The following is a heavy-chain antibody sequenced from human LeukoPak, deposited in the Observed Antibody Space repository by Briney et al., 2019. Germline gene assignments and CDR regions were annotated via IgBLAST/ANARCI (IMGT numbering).Heavy chain of an antibody. J-gene: IGHJ4*02. D-gene: IGHD1-1*01. Sequence: SETLSLTCTVSGGSISSSSYYWGWIRQPPGKGLEWIESIYYSGSTYYNPSLKSRVTISVDTSKNQFSLKLSSVTAADTAVYYCARLNIGLERSIDYWGQGTLVTVSS. V-gene: IGHV4-39*07. CDR3: ARLNIGLERSIDY. CDR2: IYYSGST. CDR1: GGSISSSSYY.